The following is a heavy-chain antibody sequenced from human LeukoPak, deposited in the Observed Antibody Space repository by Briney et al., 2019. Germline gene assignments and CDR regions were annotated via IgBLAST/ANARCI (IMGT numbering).Heavy chain of an antibody. D-gene: IGHD3-10*01. CDR3: ARDFGGDYTSDWDWQAYFFDY. J-gene: IGHJ4*02. V-gene: IGHV1-46*01. Sequence: ASVKVSCKASGYTFTSYYMHWVRQAPGQGLEWMGIINPSGGSTSYAQKFQGRVTITRDTSASTVYMELNSLRSDDMAVYYCARDFGGDYTSDWDWQAYFFDYWGQGTLVTVSS. CDR2: INPSGGST. CDR1: GYTFTSYY.